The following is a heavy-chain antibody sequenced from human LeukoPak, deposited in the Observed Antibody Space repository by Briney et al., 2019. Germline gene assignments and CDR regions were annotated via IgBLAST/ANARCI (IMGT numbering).Heavy chain of an antibody. J-gene: IGHJ5*02. V-gene: IGHV3-33*01. CDR1: GITFSSFG. D-gene: IGHD4-11*01. Sequence: GGSLRLSCVASGITFSSFGMHWVRQAPGKGLEWVAFIWYDGSNEYYADSVKGRFTISRDNSKNTLYLQMNSLGAEDTALYYCARDSPVTAGPFDPWGQGTLVTVSP. CDR3: ARDSPVTAGPFDP. CDR2: IWYDGSNE.